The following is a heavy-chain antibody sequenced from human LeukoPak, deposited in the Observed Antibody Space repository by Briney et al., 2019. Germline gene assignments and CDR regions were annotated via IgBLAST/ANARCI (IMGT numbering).Heavy chain of an antibody. D-gene: IGHD2-15*01. CDR3: ARHPFATPFDY. J-gene: IGHJ4*02. CDR2: MYETGHT. Sequence: SETLSLTCSVSGGSISGYYWSWIRQPPGQGLEWIGYMYETGHTMYNSSLKSRVTMSLDTSRNYFSLSLSSVTAADTAVYYCARHPFATPFDYWGPGTLVTVSS. CDR1: GGSISGYY. V-gene: IGHV4-59*08.